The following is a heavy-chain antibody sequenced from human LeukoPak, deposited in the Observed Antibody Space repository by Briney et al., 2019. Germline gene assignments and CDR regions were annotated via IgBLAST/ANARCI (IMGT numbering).Heavy chain of an antibody. V-gene: IGHV3-7*01. CDR3: ARDPHFGAFDV. Sequence: GGSLRLSCVASGFSFSSHWMCWVRQAPGKGLEWVAELNPDGSQRFYVDSVKGRFIISRDNAKNSVYLQMDSLRVEDTAVYYCARDPHFGAFDVWGLGTTVTVSS. J-gene: IGHJ3*01. D-gene: IGHD2/OR15-2a*01. CDR2: LNPDGSQR. CDR1: GFSFSSHW.